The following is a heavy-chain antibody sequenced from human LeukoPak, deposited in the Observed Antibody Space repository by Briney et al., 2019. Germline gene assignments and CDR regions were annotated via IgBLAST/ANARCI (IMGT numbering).Heavy chain of an antibody. J-gene: IGHJ2*01. D-gene: IGHD6-19*01. CDR3: ARRIGVAGHWYFDL. Sequence: SETLSLTCTVSGGSMSSYYWSWIRQPAGKGLEWIGRVHISEPTNYNPSLKSRVTMSLDKSKNQFSLDLNSVTAADTAVYYCARRIGVAGHWYFDLWGRGALVTVSS. V-gene: IGHV4-4*07. CDR1: GGSMSSYY. CDR2: VHISEPT.